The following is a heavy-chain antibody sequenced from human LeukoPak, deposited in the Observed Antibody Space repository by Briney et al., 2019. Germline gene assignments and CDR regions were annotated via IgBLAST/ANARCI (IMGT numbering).Heavy chain of an antibody. Sequence: AASVKVSCKASGYTFTSYDINWVRQAPGQGLEWMGWISAYNGNTNYAQKLQGRVTMTTDTSTSTAYMELRSLRSDDTAVYYCARENRLQGSYYYGMDVWGQGTTVTVSS. V-gene: IGHV1-18*01. J-gene: IGHJ6*02. CDR3: ARENRLQGSYYYGMDV. CDR2: ISAYNGNT. D-gene: IGHD5-24*01. CDR1: GYTFTSYD.